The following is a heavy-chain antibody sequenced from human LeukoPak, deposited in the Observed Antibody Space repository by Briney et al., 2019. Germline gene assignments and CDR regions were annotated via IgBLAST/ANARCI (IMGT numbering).Heavy chain of an antibody. Sequence: SETLSLTCAVYGGSFSGYYWSWIRKPPGKGLEWIGEINHSGSTNYNPSLKSRVTISVDTSKNQFSLKLSSVTAADTAVYYCARDLIGIAAAGPASDYWGQGTLVTVSS. CDR2: INHSGST. CDR3: ARDLIGIAAAGPASDY. V-gene: IGHV4-34*01. CDR1: GGSFSGYY. D-gene: IGHD6-13*01. J-gene: IGHJ4*02.